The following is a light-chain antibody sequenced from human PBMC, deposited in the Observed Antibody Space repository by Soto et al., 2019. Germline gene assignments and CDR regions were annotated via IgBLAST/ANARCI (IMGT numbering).Light chain of an antibody. CDR2: EVS. Sequence: QSALTQPASVSGSPGQSITISCTGTSSDVGGYNYVSWYQQHPGKAPKLMIYEVSNRPSGVSSRFSGSKSGNTASLTISDLQADDEADYYCSSYTSLKTRVFGGGTKLTVL. J-gene: IGLJ3*02. CDR3: SSYTSLKTRV. CDR1: SSDVGGYNY. V-gene: IGLV2-14*01.